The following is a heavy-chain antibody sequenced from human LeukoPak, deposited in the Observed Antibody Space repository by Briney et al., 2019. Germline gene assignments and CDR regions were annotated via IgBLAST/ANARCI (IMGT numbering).Heavy chain of an antibody. D-gene: IGHD2-15*01. Sequence: ASVKVSCKASGYTFTSYAMNWVRQAPGQGLEWMGIINPSGGSTSYAQKFQGRVTMTRDMSTSTVYMELSSLRAEDTALYYCAKGPFFRVVAAEFDYWGQGTLVTVSS. CDR1: GYTFTSYA. CDR3: AKGPFFRVVAAEFDY. V-gene: IGHV1-46*01. CDR2: INPSGGST. J-gene: IGHJ4*02.